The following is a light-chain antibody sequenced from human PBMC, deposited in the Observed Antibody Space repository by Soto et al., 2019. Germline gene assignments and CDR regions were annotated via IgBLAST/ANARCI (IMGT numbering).Light chain of an antibody. J-gene: IGKJ3*01. CDR1: QSVSSTF. CDR3: KQYRNSQFT. CDR2: GAS. Sequence: EIVLTQSPGTLSLSPGERATLSCRASQSVSSTFLAWYQQRPGQAPRLLIYGASTRATGIPDRFSGSGSGTDFTLTISGMATPDFAVYFCKQYRNSQFTVGPGTKVDS. V-gene: IGKV3-20*01.